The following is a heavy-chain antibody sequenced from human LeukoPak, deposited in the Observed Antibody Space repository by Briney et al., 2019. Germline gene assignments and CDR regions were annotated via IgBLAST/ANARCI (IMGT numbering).Heavy chain of an antibody. J-gene: IGHJ4*02. CDR1: GFTFSTYT. CDR2: VSDSRDV. V-gene: IGHV3-48*02. CDR3: TRDGLHTAHFDY. Sequence: GGSLRLSCAASGFTFSTYTMNWVRQASGKGLEWVSTVSDSRDVHYSDSVKGRFTISRDNARNSLYLQMNSLRDEDTAVYYCTRDGLHTAHFDYWGQGTLVTVSS. D-gene: IGHD5-18*01.